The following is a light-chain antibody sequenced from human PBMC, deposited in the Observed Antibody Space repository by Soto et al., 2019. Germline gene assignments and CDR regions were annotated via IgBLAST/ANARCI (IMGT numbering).Light chain of an antibody. V-gene: IGLV1-40*01. CDR1: SSNIGAGYD. J-gene: IGLJ2*01. CDR2: GSY. Sequence: QSVLTQPPSVSGAPGQRVTISCTGGSSNIGAGYDVHWYLQLPGTAPKLLIYGSYNRPSGVPDRFSGSKSGTSASLAITGLQADDEADYYCQSYDSTLTTVLFGGGTKVTVL. CDR3: QSYDSTLTTVL.